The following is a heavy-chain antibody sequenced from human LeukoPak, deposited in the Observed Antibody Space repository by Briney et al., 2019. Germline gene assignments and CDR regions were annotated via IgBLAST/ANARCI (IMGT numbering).Heavy chain of an antibody. CDR3: ARHADSSGYYFFDF. J-gene: IGHJ4*02. CDR1: GGSISSSNFY. D-gene: IGHD3-22*01. CDR2: MYHRGST. V-gene: IGHV4-39*01. Sequence: PSETLSLTCTVSGGSISSSNFYWGWIRQPPGKGLEWIGSMYHRGSTYYNPSLKSRVTISVDTSKNQFSLNLSSVTAADTAVYYCARHADSSGYYFFDFWGQGTLVTVSP.